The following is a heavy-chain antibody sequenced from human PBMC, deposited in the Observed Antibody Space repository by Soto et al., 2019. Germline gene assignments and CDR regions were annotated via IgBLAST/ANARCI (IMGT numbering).Heavy chain of an antibody. Sequence: SETLSLTCTVSGGSISSYYWSWIRQPPGKGLEWIGYIYYSGSTNYNPSLKSRVTISVDTSKNQFSLKVSSVTTADTAVYYCARDLNGGYDLALDYCGQGTLVTVSS. CDR2: IYYSGST. V-gene: IGHV4-59*01. CDR3: ARDLNGGYDLALDY. CDR1: GGSISSYY. D-gene: IGHD5-12*01. J-gene: IGHJ4*02.